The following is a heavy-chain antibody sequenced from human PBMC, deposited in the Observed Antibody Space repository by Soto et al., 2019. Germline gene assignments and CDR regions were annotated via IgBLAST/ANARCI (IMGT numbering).Heavy chain of an antibody. CDR2: VYYSGSS. J-gene: IGHJ5*02. V-gene: IGHV4-31*03. D-gene: IGHD2-2*01. CDR3: AKLSCTTSTCYFPGWFDP. CDR1: GDSISGGASF. Sequence: SETLSLTCTVSGDSISGGASFWSWIRQPPGKGLEWIANVYYSGSSYYNPSLKSRLTISVDTTKNQFSLQLKSMTAADTAVYYCAKLSCTTSTCYFPGWFDPWGQGTLVTVSS.